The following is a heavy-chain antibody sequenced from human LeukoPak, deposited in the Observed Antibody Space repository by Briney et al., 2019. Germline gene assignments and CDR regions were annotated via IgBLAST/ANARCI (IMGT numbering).Heavy chain of an antibody. CDR1: GFTFSNAW. D-gene: IGHD2-2*01. Sequence: PGGSLRLSCAASGFTFSNAWMSWVRQAPGKGLEWVGRIKSKTDGGTTDYAAPVKGRFTISRDDSKNTLYPQMNSLKTEDTAVYYCTTGYCSSTSCSSFDYWGQGTLVTVSS. CDR3: TTGYCSSTSCSSFDY. V-gene: IGHV3-15*01. J-gene: IGHJ4*02. CDR2: IKSKTDGGTT.